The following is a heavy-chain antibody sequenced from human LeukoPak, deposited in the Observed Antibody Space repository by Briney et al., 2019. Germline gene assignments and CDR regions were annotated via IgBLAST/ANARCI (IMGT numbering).Heavy chain of an antibody. CDR3: ARDWSYYGSGSFDY. D-gene: IGHD3-10*01. J-gene: IGHJ4*02. V-gene: IGHV3-48*03. CDR1: GFTFRSYE. CDR2: ISSSGSTI. Sequence: GGSLRLSCAASGFTFRSYEMNWVRQAPGKGLEWVSYISSSGSTIYYADSVKGRFTISRDNAKNSLYLQMNSLRAEDTAVYYCARDWSYYGSGSFDYWGQGTLVTVSS.